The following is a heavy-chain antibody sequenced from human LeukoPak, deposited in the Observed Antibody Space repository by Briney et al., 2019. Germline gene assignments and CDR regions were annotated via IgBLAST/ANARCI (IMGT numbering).Heavy chain of an antibody. V-gene: IGHV3-48*04. J-gene: IGHJ6*02. CDR1: GFTFSSYA. CDR2: ISSSGSTI. CDR3: ARDPMTAAGSKDGMDV. Sequence: AGGSLRLSCAASGFTFSSYAMSWVRQAPGKGLEWVSYISSSGSTIYYADSVKGRFTISRDNAKNSLYLQMNSLRAEDTAVYYCARDPMTAAGSKDGMDVWGQGTTVTVSS. D-gene: IGHD6-13*01.